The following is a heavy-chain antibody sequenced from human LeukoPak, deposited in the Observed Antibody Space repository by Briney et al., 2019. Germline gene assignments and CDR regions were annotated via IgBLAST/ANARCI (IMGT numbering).Heavy chain of an antibody. J-gene: IGHJ5*02. V-gene: IGHV1-69*04. CDR2: IIPILGIA. CDR1: AYDFTGYH. Sequence: ASVKVSCKVVAYDFTGYHIHWVRQAPGQGLEWMGRIIPILGIANYAQKFQGRVTITADKSTSTAYMELSSLRSEDTAVYYCARDSFRGGSGSYFFSPWGQGTLVTVSS. D-gene: IGHD3-10*01. CDR3: ARDSFRGGSGSYFFSP.